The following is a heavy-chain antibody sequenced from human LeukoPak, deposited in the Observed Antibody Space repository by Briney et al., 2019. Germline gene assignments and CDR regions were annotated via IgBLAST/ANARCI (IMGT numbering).Heavy chain of an antibody. CDR3: ARVYYASSQIDY. J-gene: IGHJ4*02. V-gene: IGHV4-39*01. Sequence: SETLSLTCAVSGGSISSSSYCWGWLHQPPGTGLEWIGSIYYSGSTYYNPSLKSRVTISVDTSKNQFSLKLSSVTAADTAVYHCARVYYASSQIDYWGQGTLVTVSS. D-gene: IGHD3-22*01. CDR2: IYYSGST. CDR1: GGSISSSSYC.